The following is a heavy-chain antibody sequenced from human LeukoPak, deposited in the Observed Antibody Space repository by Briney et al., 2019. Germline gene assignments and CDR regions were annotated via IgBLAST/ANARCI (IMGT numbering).Heavy chain of an antibody. Sequence: PGGSLRLSCAASGFTFSSNAMIWVRQAPGKGLEWVSLVSASGGRTYHADSVKGRFTMSRDNSRNTLYLQMDSLRAEDTAVHYCAKPGADDGYNIYFDHWGQGALVTVSS. CDR1: GFTFSSNA. J-gene: IGHJ4*02. CDR3: AKPGADDGYNIYFDH. D-gene: IGHD5-24*01. CDR2: VSASGGRT. V-gene: IGHV3-23*01.